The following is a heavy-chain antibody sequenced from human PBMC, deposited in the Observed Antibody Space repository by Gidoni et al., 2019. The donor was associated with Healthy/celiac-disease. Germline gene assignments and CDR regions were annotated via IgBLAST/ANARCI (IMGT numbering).Heavy chain of an antibody. D-gene: IGHD3-22*01. CDR2: IYYSGST. CDR3: ARDRIVDAFDI. V-gene: IGHV4-59*01. J-gene: IGHJ3*02. Sequence: QVQLQESGPGLVKPSETLSLTCTVPGGSISSYYWSWIRQPPGKGLEWIGYIYYSGSTNYNPSLKSRVTISVDTSKNQFSLKLSSVTAADTAVYYCARDRIVDAFDIWGQGTMVTVSS. CDR1: GGSISSYY.